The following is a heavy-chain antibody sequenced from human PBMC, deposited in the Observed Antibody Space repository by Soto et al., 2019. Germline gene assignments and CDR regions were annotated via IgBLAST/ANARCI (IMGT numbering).Heavy chain of an antibody. J-gene: IGHJ4*02. CDR2: IYHSGSP. Sequence: QVQLQESGPGLVKPSGTLSLTCAVSGGVISRSNWWSWVRQPSGKGLEWIGEIYHSGSPNYNPSLKSRVATSVDKAKNPFSLKLSSVTAADTAVYYCAQASSSAHFDYWGQGTLVTVSS. CDR1: GGVISRSNW. D-gene: IGHD6-6*01. CDR3: AQASSSAHFDY. V-gene: IGHV4-4*02.